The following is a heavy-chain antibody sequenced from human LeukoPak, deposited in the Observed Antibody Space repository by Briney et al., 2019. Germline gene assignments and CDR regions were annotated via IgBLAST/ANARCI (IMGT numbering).Heavy chain of an antibody. V-gene: IGHV3-66*01. D-gene: IGHD4-11*01. CDR1: GFTVSSNY. J-gene: IGHJ5*02. CDR3: ARVPTVRRIYWFDP. Sequence: PGGSLRLSCAASGFTVSSNYMSWVRQAPGKGLEWVSVIYSGGSTYYADSVKGRFTISRDNSKNTLYLQMNSLRAEDTAVYYCARVPTVRRIYWFDPWGQGTLVTVSS. CDR2: IYSGGST.